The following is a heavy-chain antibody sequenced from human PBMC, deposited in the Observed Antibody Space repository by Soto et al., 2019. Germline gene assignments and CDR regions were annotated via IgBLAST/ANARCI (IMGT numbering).Heavy chain of an antibody. Sequence: KTSETLSLTCTVSGGSISSYYWSWIRQPAGKGLEWIGRICTSGSTNYNPSLKSRVTMSVDTSKNQFSLKLSSVTAADTAVYYCARDTSVWVVNYYYYGMDVWGQGTTVTVSS. CDR1: GGSISSYY. CDR3: ARDTSVWVVNYYYYGMDV. J-gene: IGHJ6*02. D-gene: IGHD3-16*01. CDR2: ICTSGST. V-gene: IGHV4-4*07.